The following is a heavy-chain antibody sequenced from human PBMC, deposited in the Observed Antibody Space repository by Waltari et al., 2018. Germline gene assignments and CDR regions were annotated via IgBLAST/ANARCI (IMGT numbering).Heavy chain of an antibody. J-gene: IGHJ6*02. CDR1: GGSISSRSYY. V-gene: IGHV4-39*01. D-gene: IGHD3-10*01. Sequence: QLQLQESGPGLVKPSETLSLTCTVSGGSISSRSYYWGWIRQPPGKGLEWIGSIYYSGSTYYNPSLKSRVTISVDTSKNQFSLKLSSVTAADTAVYYCARARPGYYYGMDVWGQGTTVTVSS. CDR3: ARARPGYYYGMDV. CDR2: IYYSGST.